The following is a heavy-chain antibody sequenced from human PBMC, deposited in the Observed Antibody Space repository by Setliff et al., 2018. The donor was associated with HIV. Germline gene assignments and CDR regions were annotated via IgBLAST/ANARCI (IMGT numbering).Heavy chain of an antibody. CDR3: ARVSTDYVWGSFLSSGPYYFDF. CDR1: GGPITSNTYY. J-gene: IGHJ4*02. CDR2: ISTSGTT. Sequence: SETLSLTCSVSGGPITSNTYYWSWIRQPAGMRLEWIGHISTSGTTNYNPSLKSRVTISADPSKSQFSLKLTSVTAADTAAYFCARVSTDYVWGSFLSSGPYYFDFWGQGALVTVSS. V-gene: IGHV4-61*09. D-gene: IGHD3-16*01.